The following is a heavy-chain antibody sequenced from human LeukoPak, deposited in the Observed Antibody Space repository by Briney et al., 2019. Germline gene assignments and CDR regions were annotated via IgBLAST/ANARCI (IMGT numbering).Heavy chain of an antibody. J-gene: IGHJ5*02. D-gene: IGHD2-2*02. V-gene: IGHV1-69*17. Sequence: SVKVSCKASGGTFNSNSISWVRQAPGQGFEWMGRIIPIFGVVKYVQKFQGRVTISADKSTNTTYMELSSLRSEDTAVYYCASTAGGYCSGTNCYNWFDPWGQGTPVTVSS. CDR3: ASTAGGYCSGTNCYNWFDP. CDR1: GGTFNSNS. CDR2: IIPIFGVV.